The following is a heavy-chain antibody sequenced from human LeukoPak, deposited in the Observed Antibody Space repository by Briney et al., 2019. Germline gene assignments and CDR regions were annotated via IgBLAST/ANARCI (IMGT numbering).Heavy chain of an antibody. J-gene: IGHJ4*02. CDR2: ISYDGSNK. CDR1: GFTFSSYA. Sequence: GGSLRLSCAASGFTFSSYAMHWVRQAPGKGLEWVAVISYDGSNKYYADSVKGRFTISRDNSKNTLYLQMNSLRAEDTAVYYCASAVTHRVAFDYWGQGTLVTVSS. CDR3: ASAVTHRVAFDY. D-gene: IGHD4-17*01. V-gene: IGHV3-30*04.